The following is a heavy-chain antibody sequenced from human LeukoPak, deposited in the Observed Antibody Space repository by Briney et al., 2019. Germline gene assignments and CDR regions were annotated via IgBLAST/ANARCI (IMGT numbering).Heavy chain of an antibody. J-gene: IGHJ6*02. CDR1: GYTSTNYG. V-gene: IGHV1-18*01. CDR2: IGGYNGKT. CDR3: ARDRWSGATGDYHYYYGMDV. Sequence: GASVKVSCKASGYTSTNYGISWVRQAPGQGLEWMGWIGGYNGKTKYVEKLQGRATMTTGTSTSTAYMELRSLRSDDTAVYYCARDRWSGATGDYHYYYGMDVWGQGTTVIVSS. D-gene: IGHD1-26*01.